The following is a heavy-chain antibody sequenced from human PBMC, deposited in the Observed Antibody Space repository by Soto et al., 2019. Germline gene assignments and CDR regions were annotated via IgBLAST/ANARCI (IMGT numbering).Heavy chain of an antibody. CDR3: ARVERGTATTVVDAFDI. J-gene: IGHJ3*02. Sequence: SEALSLTCAVFGGSVNSGNYYWSWIRQPPGKGLEWIGEMSHSGGTHFNPSLKSRVTISVDTSKNQFSLKMSSVTAADTALYYCARVERGTATTVVDAFDIWGPGTMVTVSS. CDR1: GGSVNSGNYY. V-gene: IGHV4-61*01. CDR2: MSHSGGT. D-gene: IGHD1-1*01.